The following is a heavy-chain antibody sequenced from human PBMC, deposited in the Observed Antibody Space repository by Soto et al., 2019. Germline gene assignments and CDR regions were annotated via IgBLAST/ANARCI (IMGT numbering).Heavy chain of an antibody. CDR2: IYYSGST. CDR1: GGSISSSSYY. Sequence: PSETLSLTCAVSGGSISSSSYYWGWIRQPPGKGLEWIGSIYYSGSTYYNPSLKSRVTISVDTSKNQFSLKLSSVTAADTAVYYRARHVTRPGYFDYWGQGTLVTVSS. V-gene: IGHV4-39*01. CDR3: ARHVTRPGYFDY. J-gene: IGHJ4*02. D-gene: IGHD4-4*01.